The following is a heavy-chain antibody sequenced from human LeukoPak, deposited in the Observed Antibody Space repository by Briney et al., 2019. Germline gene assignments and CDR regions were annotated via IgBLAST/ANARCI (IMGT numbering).Heavy chain of an antibody. CDR1: GFTLSDYY. CDR3: ARDKSNKGHDC. Sequence: GGSLRLSCAASGFTLSDYYMTWIRQAPGKGLEWVSYVSNGGGNTIFHADSVKGRFTNFRDYAKNSLYLQMNSLRAEDTAVYYCARDKSNKGHDCWGQGTLVTVSP. CDR2: VSNGGGNTI. V-gene: IGHV3-11*01. J-gene: IGHJ4*02.